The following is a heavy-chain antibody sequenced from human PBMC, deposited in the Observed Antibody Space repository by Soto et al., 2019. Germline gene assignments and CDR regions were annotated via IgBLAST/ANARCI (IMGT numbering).Heavy chain of an antibody. CDR1: GFNFDISY. V-gene: IGHV3-53*01. D-gene: IGHD2-2*01. CDR3: SKNNVAPAFVGFEY. CDR2: LYSGGQT. J-gene: IGHJ4*02. Sequence: GGSLRLSCAVSGFNFDISYMSWVRQAPGKGLEWVSILYSGGQTYYAESVRGRFTISRDISKNTLDLQMNRLTADDTAVYYCSKNNVAPAFVGFEYWGQGTLVTVSS.